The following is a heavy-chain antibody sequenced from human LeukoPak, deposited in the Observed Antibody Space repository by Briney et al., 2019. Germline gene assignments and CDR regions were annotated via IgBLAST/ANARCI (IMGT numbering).Heavy chain of an antibody. Sequence: SETPSLTCTVSGGSISSYYWSWIRQPPGQGLEWIGYIYYSGYTNYNPSLKSRVTISVDTFKNQFSLKLSSVTAADTAVYYCARISNWNDGYFDYWGQGTLVFVS. J-gene: IGHJ4*02. CDR3: ARISNWNDGYFDY. D-gene: IGHD1-1*01. CDR2: IYYSGYT. V-gene: IGHV4-59*01. CDR1: GGSISSYY.